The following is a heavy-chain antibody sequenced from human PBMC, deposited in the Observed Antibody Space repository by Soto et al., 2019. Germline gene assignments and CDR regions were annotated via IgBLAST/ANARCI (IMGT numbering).Heavy chain of an antibody. D-gene: IGHD2-8*01. CDR3: ARDTRSPYCTNGVCYSSPYYYGMDV. Sequence: AASVKVSCKASGYTFTGYYMHWVRQAPGQGLEWMGWINPNSGGTNYAQKFQGRVTTTRDTSISTAYMELSRLRSDDTAVYYCARDTRSPYCTNGVCYSSPYYYGMDVWGQGTTVTVS. J-gene: IGHJ6*02. CDR1: GYTFTGYY. V-gene: IGHV1-2*02. CDR2: INPNSGGT.